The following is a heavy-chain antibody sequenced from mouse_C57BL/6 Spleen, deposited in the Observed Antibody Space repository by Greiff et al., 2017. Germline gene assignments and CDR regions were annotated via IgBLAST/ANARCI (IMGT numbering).Heavy chain of an antibody. J-gene: IGHJ2*01. CDR1: GYTFTSYW. D-gene: IGHD1-1*01. Sequence: VQLQQPGAELVRPGSSVKLSCKASGYTFTSYWMHWVKQRPIQGLEWIGNIDPSDSETHYNQKFKDKATLTVDKSSSTAYMQLRSLTSEDAAVYYGSRTYYGSSCDDFDYWGQGTTLTVSS. CDR2: IDPSDSET. CDR3: SRTYYGSSCDDFDY. V-gene: IGHV1-52*01.